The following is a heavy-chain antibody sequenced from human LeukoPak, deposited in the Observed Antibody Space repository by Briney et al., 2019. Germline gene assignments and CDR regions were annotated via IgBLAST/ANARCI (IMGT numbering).Heavy chain of an antibody. J-gene: IGHJ4*02. V-gene: IGHV4-61*02. CDR3: ARQQPYDFWSGYPFDY. Sequence: SQTLSLTCTASGGSISSGSYYWSWIRQPAGKGLEWIGRIYTSGSTNYNPSLKSRLTISVDTSKNQFSLKLSSVTAADTAVYYCARQQPYDFWSGYPFDYWGQGTLVTVSS. CDR1: GGSISSGSYY. D-gene: IGHD3-3*01. CDR2: IYTSGST.